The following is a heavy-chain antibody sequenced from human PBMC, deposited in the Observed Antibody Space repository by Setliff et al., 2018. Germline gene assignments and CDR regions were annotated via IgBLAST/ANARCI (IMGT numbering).Heavy chain of an antibody. J-gene: IGHJ6*03. CDR2: VFFTGDT. Sequence: PSETLSLTCTVSGGSVRGYYWSWIRQPPGKGLEWIGYVFFTGDTDYNPSLGSRVTISLDRSKTQFSLKLSSVTAADTAVYYCARATSGWYSAYYYYMDVWGKGTTVTVSS. D-gene: IGHD6-19*01. V-gene: IGHV4-59*02. CDR1: GGSVRGYY. CDR3: ARATSGWYSAYYYYMDV.